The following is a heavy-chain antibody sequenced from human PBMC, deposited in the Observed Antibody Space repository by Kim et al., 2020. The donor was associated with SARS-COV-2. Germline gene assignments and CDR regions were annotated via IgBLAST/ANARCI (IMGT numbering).Heavy chain of an antibody. Sequence: GGSLRLSCSASGFTFSSYAMHWVRQAPGKGLEYVSAISSNGGSTYYADSVKGRFTISRDNSKNTLYLQMSSLRAEDTAVYYCVKEMKELESPTQTFDYWGQGTLVTVSS. J-gene: IGHJ4*02. CDR3: VKEMKELESPTQTFDY. CDR1: GFTFSSYA. CDR2: ISSNGGST. D-gene: IGHD1-1*01. V-gene: IGHV3-64D*06.